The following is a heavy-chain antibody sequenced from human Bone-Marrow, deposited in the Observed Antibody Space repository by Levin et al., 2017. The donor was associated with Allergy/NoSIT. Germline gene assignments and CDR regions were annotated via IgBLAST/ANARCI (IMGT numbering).Heavy chain of an antibody. D-gene: IGHD6-13*01. V-gene: IGHV3-15*01. CDR2: IKTETDGGTR. J-gene: IGHJ5*02. CDR3: ARKRGSSWYLWFDP. CDR1: GFTFSNAW. Sequence: GESLKISCAASGFTFSNAWMSWVRQAPGKGLEWVGRIKTETDGGTRDYAAPLKGRFIITRDDSKNTMYLQMNSLKTEDTAVYYCARKRGSSWYLWFDPWGQGTLVTVSS.